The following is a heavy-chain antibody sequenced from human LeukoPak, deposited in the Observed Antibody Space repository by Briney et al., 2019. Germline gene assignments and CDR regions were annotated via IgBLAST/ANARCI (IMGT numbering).Heavy chain of an antibody. CDR2: LI. CDR3: AKETKVGENLYYFDY. Sequence: PGGSLRLSCVASGFKFNDYAMHWVRQAPGKGLERVSGLIGYADSVKGRFIISRDNAKNSLYLEMNSLRPEDSALYYCAKETKVGENLYYFDYWGRGTLVTVSS. CDR1: GFKFNDYA. D-gene: IGHD1-26*01. J-gene: IGHJ4*02. V-gene: IGHV3-9*01.